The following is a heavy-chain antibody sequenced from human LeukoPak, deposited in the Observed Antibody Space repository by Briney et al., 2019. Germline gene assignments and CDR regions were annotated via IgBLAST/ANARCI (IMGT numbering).Heavy chain of an antibody. CDR1: GGSISSSSYY. Sequence: SETLPLTCTVSGGSISSSSYYWGWIRQPPGKGLEWIGSIYYSGSTYYNPSLKSRVTISVDTSENQFSLKLSSVTAADTAVYYCARRNYYDSSGYYFDYWGQGTLVTVSS. CDR3: ARRNYYDSSGYYFDY. J-gene: IGHJ4*02. CDR2: IYYSGST. D-gene: IGHD3-22*01. V-gene: IGHV4-39*01.